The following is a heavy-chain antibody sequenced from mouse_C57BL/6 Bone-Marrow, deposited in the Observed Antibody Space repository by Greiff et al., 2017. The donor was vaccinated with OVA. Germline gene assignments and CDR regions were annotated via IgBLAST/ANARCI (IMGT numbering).Heavy chain of an antibody. V-gene: IGHV1-76*01. D-gene: IGHD2-12*01. J-gene: IGHJ3*01. Sequence: VQLQQSGAELVRPGASVKLSCKASGYTFTDYYINWVKQRPGQGLEWIARINPGSGNTYYNEKFKGKATLTAEKSSSTAYMQHSSLTSEDSAVYFCARDYYNAWFADWGQGTLVTVSA. CDR1: GYTFTDYY. CDR2: INPGSGNT. CDR3: ARDYYNAWFAD.